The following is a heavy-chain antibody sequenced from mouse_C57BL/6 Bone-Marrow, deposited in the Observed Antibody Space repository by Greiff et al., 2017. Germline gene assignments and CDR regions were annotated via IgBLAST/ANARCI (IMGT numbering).Heavy chain of an antibody. CDR3: ARSRQLRHGLSMDD. CDR1: GYTFTNYW. V-gene: IGHV1-63*01. J-gene: IGHJ4*01. Sequence: VQLQQSGAELVRPGTSVKMSCKASGYTFTNYWIGWAKQRPGHGLEWIGDIYPGGGYTNYNEKFKGKATLTADKSSSTAYMQFSSLTSEDSAIYYCARSRQLRHGLSMDDWGQGTSVTVSS. CDR2: IYPGGGYT. D-gene: IGHD6-1*01.